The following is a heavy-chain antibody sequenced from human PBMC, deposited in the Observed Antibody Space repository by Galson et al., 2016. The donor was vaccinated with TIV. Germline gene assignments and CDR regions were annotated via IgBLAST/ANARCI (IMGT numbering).Heavy chain of an antibody. CDR1: GGSISNSGYF. D-gene: IGHD6-19*01. V-gene: IGHV4-31*03. CDR2: IYYSGTT. J-gene: IGHJ5*02. Sequence: TLSLTCTVSGGSISNSGYFWSWIRQHPGKGLEWIGYIYYSGTTYYNPSLKSRVIISVDTSKNQFSLKLSSVTAADTAVYYCARDEDSSASFDPWGQGTLVTAAS. CDR3: ARDEDSSASFDP.